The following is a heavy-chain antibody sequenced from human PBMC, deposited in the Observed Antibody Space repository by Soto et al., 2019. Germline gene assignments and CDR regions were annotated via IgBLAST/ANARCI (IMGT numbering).Heavy chain of an antibody. V-gene: IGHV4-59*01. CDR1: GDSINNYF. CDR3: ARARQRDTGRGLDV. J-gene: IGHJ6*02. Sequence: QVQLQESGPGLVKPSETMSLTCTISGDSINNYFWNWIRQTPGKGLEWIGYISYSGSTSYNPSLHRRVTISSDTSKNHFSLTPSSVTAADTAVYYCARARQRDTGRGLDVWGQGTTVTVSS. D-gene: IGHD5-18*01. CDR2: ISYSGST.